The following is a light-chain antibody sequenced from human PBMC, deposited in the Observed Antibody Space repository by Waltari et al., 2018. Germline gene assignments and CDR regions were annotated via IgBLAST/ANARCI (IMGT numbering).Light chain of an antibody. J-gene: IGKJ2*01. CDR3: QQTFTTPLS. Sequence: DIQMTQSPSSLSASVGDRVTITCRASQSISRYLNWYQQKPGKAPKLLIYCASHLQTGSTSRFSGSGSGTDFTLTVSSLQAEDFATYYCQQTFTTPLSFGQVTKLEI. CDR1: QSISRY. CDR2: CAS. V-gene: IGKV1-39*01.